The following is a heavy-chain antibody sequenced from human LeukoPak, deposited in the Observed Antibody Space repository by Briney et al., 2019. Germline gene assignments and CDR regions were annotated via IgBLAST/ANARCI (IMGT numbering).Heavy chain of an antibody. CDR1: GYTFTSYD. D-gene: IGHD2/OR15-2a*01. CDR2: MNPNSGNT. CDR3: ARRYKNVVVPGYYMDV. Sequence: ASVKVSCKAFGYTFTSYDINWVRQATGQGPEWMGWMNPNSGNTGYAQKFQGRVTMTRITSISTAYMELSSLTSEDTAVYYCARRYKNVVVPGYYMDVWGKGTTVTVSS. V-gene: IGHV1-8*01. J-gene: IGHJ6*03.